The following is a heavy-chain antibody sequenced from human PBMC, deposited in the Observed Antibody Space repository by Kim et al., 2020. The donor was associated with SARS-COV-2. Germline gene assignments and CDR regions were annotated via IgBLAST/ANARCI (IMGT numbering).Heavy chain of an antibody. J-gene: IGHJ4*02. V-gene: IGHV3-21*01. CDR2: ISSSSSYI. Sequence: GGSLRLSCAASGFTFSSYSMNWVRQAPGKGLEWVSSISSSSSYIYYADSVKGRFTISRDNAKNSLYLQMNSLRAEDTAVYYCARSPYYDISSTFFDYWGQGTLVTVSS. CDR3: ARSPYYDISSTFFDY. D-gene: IGHD3-9*01. CDR1: GFTFSSYS.